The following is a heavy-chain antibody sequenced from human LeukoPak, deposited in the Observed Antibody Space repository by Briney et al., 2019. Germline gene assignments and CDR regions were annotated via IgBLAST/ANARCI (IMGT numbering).Heavy chain of an antibody. Sequence: PGGSLRLSCTASGFTFSDYAMSWVRQAPGKGLEWVGFIRSKAYGGTTEYAASVKGRFTISRDDSKSIAYLEMNSLITEDTAVYYYTRGNQVLLYFFDYWGQGTLATVSS. J-gene: IGHJ4*02. D-gene: IGHD2-2*01. V-gene: IGHV3-49*04. CDR2: IRSKAYGGTT. CDR3: TRGNQVLLYFFDY. CDR1: GFTFSDYA.